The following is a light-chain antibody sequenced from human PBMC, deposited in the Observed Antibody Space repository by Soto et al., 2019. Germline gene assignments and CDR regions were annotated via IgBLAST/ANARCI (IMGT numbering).Light chain of an antibody. CDR2: AAS. J-gene: IGKJ1*01. CDR1: QSIRTY. V-gene: IGKV1-39*01. CDR3: QQSFASLRT. Sequence: DIQMTQSPYSLSASVGDSVTITCRASQSIRTYLNWFQQRPGKAPKLLIYAASTLQGGVPSRFIGSGSGTDFTLTISSLQSEDFATYHCQQSFASLRTFGQGTTVEI.